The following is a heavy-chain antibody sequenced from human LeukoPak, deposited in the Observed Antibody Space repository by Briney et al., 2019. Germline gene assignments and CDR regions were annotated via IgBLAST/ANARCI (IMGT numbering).Heavy chain of an antibody. CDR3: ARGSDILTGYYTLDY. CDR2: IYTSGST. V-gene: IGHV4-4*07. D-gene: IGHD3-9*01. J-gene: IGHJ4*02. Sequence: SETLSLTCTVSGGSISSYYWSWIRQPAGKGLEWIGRIYTSGSTNYNPSLKSRVTMSVDTSKNQSSLKLSSVTAADTAVYYCARGSDILTGYYTLDYWGQGTLVTVSS. CDR1: GGSISSYY.